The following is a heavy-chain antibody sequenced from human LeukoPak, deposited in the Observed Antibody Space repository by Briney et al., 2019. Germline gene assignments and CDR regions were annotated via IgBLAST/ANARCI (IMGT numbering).Heavy chain of an antibody. V-gene: IGHV3-23*01. CDR1: GFTFSSYA. CDR3: AKGRTAYCSSTSCYTSDY. Sequence: GGSLRLSCAASGFTFSSYAMSWVRQAPGKGLEWVSAISGSGGSTYYADSVKGRFTISRDNSKNTLYLQMNSLRAEDTAVYYCAKGRTAYCSSTSCYTSDYWGQGTLVIVSS. D-gene: IGHD2-2*02. CDR2: ISGSGGST. J-gene: IGHJ4*02.